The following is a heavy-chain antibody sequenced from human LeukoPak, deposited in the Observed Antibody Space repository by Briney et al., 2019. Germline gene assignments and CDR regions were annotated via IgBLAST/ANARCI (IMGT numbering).Heavy chain of an antibody. V-gene: IGHV3-23*01. J-gene: IGHJ5*02. CDR1: GFTFSSYA. CDR2: ISGSGGST. Sequence: TGGSLRLSCAASGFTFSSYAMSWVRQAPGKGLEWVSAISGSGGSTYYADSVKGRFTISRDNSKNTLYLQMNSLRAEDTAVYYCAKGSYYYDIPNWFDPWGPGTLVTVSS. D-gene: IGHD3-22*01. CDR3: AKGSYYYDIPNWFDP.